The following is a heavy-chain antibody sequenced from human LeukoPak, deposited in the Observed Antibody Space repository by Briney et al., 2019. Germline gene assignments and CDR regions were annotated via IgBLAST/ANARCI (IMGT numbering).Heavy chain of an antibody. J-gene: IGHJ5*02. V-gene: IGHV1-69*04. Sequence: SVKVSCKASGGTFSSYAISWVRQAPGQGLEWMGRIIPILGTANYAQKFQGRVTMTRDTSTSTVYMELSSLRSEDTAVYYCARGVAAAGTRGNWFDPWGQGTLVTVSS. CDR2: IIPILGTA. CDR3: ARGVAAAGTRGNWFDP. CDR1: GGTFSSYA. D-gene: IGHD6-13*01.